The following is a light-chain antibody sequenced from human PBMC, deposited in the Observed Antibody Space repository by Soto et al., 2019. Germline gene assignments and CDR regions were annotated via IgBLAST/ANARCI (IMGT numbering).Light chain of an antibody. CDR2: AAS. CDR3: QQSYITPYT. J-gene: IGKJ2*01. Sequence: DIQMTQSPSFLSASVGDTVTITCRASQSISVHLNWYQQKPGKVPKLLIYAASNLQSGVPSSFSGSGSETDFALTISSLQPEDFATYYCQQSYITPYTFGQGTKLQIK. V-gene: IGKV1-39*01. CDR1: QSISVH.